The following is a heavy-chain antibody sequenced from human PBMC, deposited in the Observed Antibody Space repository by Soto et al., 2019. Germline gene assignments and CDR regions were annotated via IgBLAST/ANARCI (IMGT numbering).Heavy chain of an antibody. D-gene: IGHD3-16*01. J-gene: IGHJ6*02. CDR1: GGSISSGGYY. CDR3: ARVFGVGGMDV. V-gene: IGHV4-31*01. Sequence: QVQLQESGPGLVKPSQTLSLPCTVSGGSISSGGYYWSWIRQHPGKGLEWIGYIYYSGSTYYNPSLKRLVTGAVDTSKTLFSRKLSSVTAAATAVYYCARVFGVGGMDVWGQGTTVTVSS. CDR2: IYYSGST.